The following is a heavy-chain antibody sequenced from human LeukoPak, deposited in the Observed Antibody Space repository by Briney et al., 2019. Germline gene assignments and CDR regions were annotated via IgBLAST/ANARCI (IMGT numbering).Heavy chain of an antibody. Sequence: QTGGSLRLSCAASGFTVSSNYMSWVRQAPGKGLEWVSVIYSGGSTYYADSVKGRFTISRDNSKNTLYLQMNSLRAEDTAVYYCAKDLGDDYVWGSYRWPGSAFDIWGQGTMVTVSS. D-gene: IGHD3-16*02. J-gene: IGHJ3*02. CDR2: IYSGGST. V-gene: IGHV3-66*01. CDR3: AKDLGDDYVWGSYRWPGSAFDI. CDR1: GFTVSSNY.